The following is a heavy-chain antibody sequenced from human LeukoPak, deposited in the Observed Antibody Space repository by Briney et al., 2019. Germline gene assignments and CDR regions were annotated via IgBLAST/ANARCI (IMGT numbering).Heavy chain of an antibody. V-gene: IGHV3-66*01. CDR3: ARASQDDAFDI. J-gene: IGHJ3*02. CDR1: GFAVSSNY. Sequence: GGSLRLSCAASGFAVSSNYMSWVRQAPGKGLEWVSVIYSGGSTYYADSVRGRFTISRDNSKNTLYLQMNSLRAEGTAVYYCARASQDDAFDIWGQGTMVTVSS. CDR2: IYSGGST.